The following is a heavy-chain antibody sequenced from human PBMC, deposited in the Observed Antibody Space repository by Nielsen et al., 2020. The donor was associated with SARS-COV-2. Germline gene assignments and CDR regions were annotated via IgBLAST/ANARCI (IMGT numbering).Heavy chain of an antibody. J-gene: IGHJ6*02. V-gene: IGHV3-21*01. Sequence: VRQAPGKGLEWVLSISSSSSYIYYADSVKGRFTISRDNAKNSLYLQMNSLRAEDTAVYYCARDWTPLRYFDWRPDYYYGMDVWGQGTTVTVSS. D-gene: IGHD3-9*01. CDR3: ARDWTPLRYFDWRPDYYYGMDV. CDR2: ISSSSSYI.